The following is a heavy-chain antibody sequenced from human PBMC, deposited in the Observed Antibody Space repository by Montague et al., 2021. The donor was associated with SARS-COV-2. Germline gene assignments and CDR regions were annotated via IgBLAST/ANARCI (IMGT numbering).Heavy chain of an antibody. Sequence: SETLSLTCSVSGGSISTYYWSWIRQPPGKGLEWIGYIYYSGGTNYNPSLKSRVTISIDTSKNQFSLELNSVTAADMAVYYCASPGGYCTGGSCYYVYWGQGTLVTVSS. J-gene: IGHJ4*02. D-gene: IGHD2-15*01. CDR1: GGSISTYY. V-gene: IGHV4-59*01. CDR2: IYYSGGT. CDR3: ASPGGYCTGGSCYYVY.